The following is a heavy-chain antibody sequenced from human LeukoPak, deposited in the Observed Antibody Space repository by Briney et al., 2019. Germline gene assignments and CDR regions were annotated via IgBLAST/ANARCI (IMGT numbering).Heavy chain of an antibody. V-gene: IGHV1-69*04. CDR3: ARGCGGDCYPNYWYFDL. J-gene: IGHJ2*01. D-gene: IGHD2-21*02. Sequence: SVKVSCKASGGTFSSYAISWVRQAPGQGLEWMGRIIPILGIANYAQKFQGRVTITADKSTSTAYMELSSLRSEDTAVYYCARGCGGDCYPNYWYFDLWGRGTLVTVSS. CDR1: GGTFSSYA. CDR2: IIPILGIA.